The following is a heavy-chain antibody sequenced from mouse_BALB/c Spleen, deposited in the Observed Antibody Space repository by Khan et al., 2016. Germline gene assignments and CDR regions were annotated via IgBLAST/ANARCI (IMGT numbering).Heavy chain of an antibody. CDR2: IWGDGRP. Sequence: QVQLKESGPGLVAPSQSLSITCTVSGCSLTSYGLSWVRQPPGKGLEWLGVIWGDGRPNYHSALISILSISQDNSKTQVFLKLNSLQTDDTATYYCAKTVPWFAYWGQGTLVTVSA. V-gene: IGHV2-3*01. CDR1: GCSLTSYG. CDR3: AKTVPWFAY. J-gene: IGHJ3*01.